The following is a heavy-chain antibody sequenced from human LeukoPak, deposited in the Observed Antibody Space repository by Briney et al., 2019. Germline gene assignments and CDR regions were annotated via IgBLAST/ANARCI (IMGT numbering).Heavy chain of an antibody. Sequence: SETLSLTCTVSGGSISSHYWSWIRQPPGKGLEWIGYIYYSGSTNYNPSLKSRVTITVDTSKNQFSLKLSSVTAADTAVYYCARVVGGVGLDYWGQGTLVTVSS. J-gene: IGHJ4*02. V-gene: IGHV4-59*11. CDR2: IYYSGST. D-gene: IGHD3-16*01. CDR1: GGSISSHY. CDR3: ARVVGGVGLDY.